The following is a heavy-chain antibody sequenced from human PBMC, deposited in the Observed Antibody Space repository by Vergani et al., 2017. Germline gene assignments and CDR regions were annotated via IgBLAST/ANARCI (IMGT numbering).Heavy chain of an antibody. CDR3: AKGDEYWYFDL. J-gene: IGHJ2*01. Sequence: EVQLLESGGGLVQPGGSLRLSCAASGFTFSNYAMSWVRQAPGKGLEWVSTISPSAGSTYYADSVKGRFTISRDNSKNTLYLQMNSLRAEDTAVYYCAKGDEYWYFDLWGRGTLVTVSS. CDR2: ISPSAGST. CDR1: GFTFSNYA. V-gene: IGHV3-23*01.